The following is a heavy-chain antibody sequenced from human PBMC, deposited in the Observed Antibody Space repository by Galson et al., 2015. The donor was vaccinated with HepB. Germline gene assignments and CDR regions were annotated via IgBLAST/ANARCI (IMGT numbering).Heavy chain of an antibody. D-gene: IGHD6-13*01. CDR3: AREIGGGRSSNGSSSWLYGMDV. Sequence: SVKVSCKASGGTFSSYAISWVRQAPGQGLEWMGGIIPIFGIAKYAQKFQGRVTITADESTSTAYMELSSLRSEDTTVYYCAREIGGGRSSNGSSSWLYGMDVWGQGTTVTVSS. V-gene: IGHV1-69*13. CDR1: GGTFSSYA. J-gene: IGHJ6*02. CDR2: IIPIFGIA.